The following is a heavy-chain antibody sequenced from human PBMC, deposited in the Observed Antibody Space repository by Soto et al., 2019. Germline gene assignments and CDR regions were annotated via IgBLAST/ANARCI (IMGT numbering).Heavy chain of an antibody. J-gene: IGHJ4*02. CDR1: GFIFSSHG. CDR3: ARDEGSRSPGYGGFFDF. CDR2: ISSSSSTI. V-gene: IGHV3-48*02. Sequence: GGSLRLSCAASGFIFSSHGMNWVRQAPGKGLEWVAYISSSSSTIYHGDSVRGRFTISRDNAENSLYLQMNSLRDDDTAVYYCARDEGSRSPGYGGFFDFWGQGTLVTVSS. D-gene: IGHD3-10*01.